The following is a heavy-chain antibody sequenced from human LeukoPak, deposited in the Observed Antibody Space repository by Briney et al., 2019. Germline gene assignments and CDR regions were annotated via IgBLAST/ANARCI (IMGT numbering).Heavy chain of an antibody. CDR2: ISGSGGNT. Sequence: GSLRLSCAASGFTFSTYAMSWVRQAPGKGLEWVSAISGSGGNTYNADSVKGRFTISRDNSKNTLYLQMNSLRVEDTAIYYCAKGLGIAVAGTGDYFDYWGQGTLVTVSS. D-gene: IGHD6-19*01. J-gene: IGHJ4*02. CDR3: AKGLGIAVAGTGDYFDY. CDR1: GFTFSTYA. V-gene: IGHV3-23*01.